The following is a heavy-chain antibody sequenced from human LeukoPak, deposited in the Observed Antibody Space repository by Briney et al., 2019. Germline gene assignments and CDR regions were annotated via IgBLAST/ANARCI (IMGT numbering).Heavy chain of an antibody. D-gene: IGHD6-6*01. Sequence: GGSLRLSCAASGLTFSSYAMMWLRQAPGKGLEWVSAIIGNGGWALYADSVKGRFTISRDNSKNMLYLQMNSLRAEDTAVYYCAKGSRSNGYYFDYWGQGTLVTVSS. CDR3: AKGSRSNGYYFDY. CDR1: GLTFSSYA. J-gene: IGHJ4*02. CDR2: IIGNGGWA. V-gene: IGHV3-23*01.